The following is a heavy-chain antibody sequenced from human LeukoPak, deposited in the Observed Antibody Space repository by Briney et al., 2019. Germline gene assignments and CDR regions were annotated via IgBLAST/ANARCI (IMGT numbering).Heavy chain of an antibody. Sequence: ASVKVSCKASGYTFTSYGISWVRQAPGQGLEWMGWVSAYNGNTHYAQKLQGRVTMTTDTSASTAYLELRSLRSDDTAVYFCSKDYYVFWTGISYTLDHWGRGTLVTVSS. CDR1: GYTFTSYG. CDR3: SKDYYVFWTGISYTLDH. J-gene: IGHJ4*02. D-gene: IGHD3-3*01. V-gene: IGHV1-18*01. CDR2: VSAYNGNT.